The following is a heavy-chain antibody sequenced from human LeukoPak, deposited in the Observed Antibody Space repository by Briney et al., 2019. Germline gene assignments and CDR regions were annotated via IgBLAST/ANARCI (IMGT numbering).Heavy chain of an antibody. V-gene: IGHV3-30*02. D-gene: IGHD3-3*01. CDR1: GFTFSTYG. J-gene: IGHJ6*03. CDR3: AKNFWSDKYSYYYMDV. Sequence: PGGSLRLSCAASGFTFSTYGMHWVRQAPGKGLEWVAFIRYDGSNKDHADSVKGRFTISRDNSKNTLYLQMNSLRAEDTAVYYCAKNFWSDKYSYYYMDVWGKGTTVTVSS. CDR2: IRYDGSNK.